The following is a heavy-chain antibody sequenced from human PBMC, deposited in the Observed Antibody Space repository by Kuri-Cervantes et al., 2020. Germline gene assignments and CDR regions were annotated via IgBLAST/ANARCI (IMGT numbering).Heavy chain of an antibody. Sequence: GESLKISCAASGFTFSSYGMHWVRQAPGKGLEWVSVIHSGGSTYYADSVKGRFTISRDNSKNTLYLQMNSLRAEDTAVYYCAKGPGGSSSGWYVGIDWGQGTLVTVSS. D-gene: IGHD6-19*01. J-gene: IGHJ4*02. V-gene: IGHV3-NL1*01. CDR2: IHSGGST. CDR3: AKGPGGSSSGWYVGID. CDR1: GFTFSSYG.